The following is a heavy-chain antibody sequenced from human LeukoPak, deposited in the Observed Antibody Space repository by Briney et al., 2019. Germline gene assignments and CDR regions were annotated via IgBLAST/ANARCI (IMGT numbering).Heavy chain of an antibody. CDR2: ITGSGGST. CDR1: GFTFSIYA. D-gene: IGHD2-2*01. J-gene: IGHJ3*02. V-gene: IGHV3-23*01. Sequence: PGGSLRLSCAASGFTFSIYAMSWVRQAPGKGLEWVSGITGSGGSTYYADSVKGRFTISRDNSKNTLYLQMNSLRAEDTAVYYCAKRRVPAPNGAFDIWGQGTMVTVAS. CDR3: AKRRVPAPNGAFDI.